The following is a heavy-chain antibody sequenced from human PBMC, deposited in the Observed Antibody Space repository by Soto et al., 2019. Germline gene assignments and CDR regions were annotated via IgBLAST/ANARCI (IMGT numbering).Heavy chain of an antibody. D-gene: IGHD3-9*01. CDR2: ISGFNGNT. CDR3: ARDRNYFGTAGANWLDL. Sequence: ASVEVSCKTSGYSFARYGVSWVRQAPGQGLEWLGWISGFNGNTEYSQTLRDRVTLTTDTSTGTAYLELRRLKSDETAIYYCARDRNYFGTAGANWLDLWGQGTMLTV. V-gene: IGHV1-18*01. CDR1: GYSFARYG. J-gene: IGHJ5*02.